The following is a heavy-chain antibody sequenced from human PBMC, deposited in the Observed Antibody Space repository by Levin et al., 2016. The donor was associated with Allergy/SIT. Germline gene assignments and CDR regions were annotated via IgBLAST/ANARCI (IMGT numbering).Heavy chain of an antibody. CDR1: GGSISSGGYY. J-gene: IGHJ4*02. CDR3: ARVRRDVTVSYDSSGTDY. D-gene: IGHD3-22*01. Sequence: SETLSLTCTVSGGSISSGGYYWSWIRQHPGKGLEWIGYIYYSGSTYYNPSLKSRVTISVDTSKNQFSLKLSSVTAADTAVYYCARVRRDVTVSYDSSGTDYWGQGTLVTVSS. V-gene: IGHV4-31*03. CDR2: IYYSGST.